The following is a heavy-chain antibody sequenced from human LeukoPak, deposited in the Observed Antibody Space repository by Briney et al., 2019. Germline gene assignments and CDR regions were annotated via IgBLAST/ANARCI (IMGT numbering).Heavy chain of an antibody. Sequence: GGSLRLSCAASGFTVSSYYMSWVRQAPDMGLEWVSVLYNGGTTYYADSVKGRFTISRDNSRSTLYLQMNSLRPEDTAIYYCAREGYYGSGSPPSLYFDYWGQGTLVTVSS. CDR2: LYNGGTT. CDR3: AREGYYGSGSPPSLYFDY. V-gene: IGHV3-53*05. D-gene: IGHD3-10*01. J-gene: IGHJ4*02. CDR1: GFTVSSYY.